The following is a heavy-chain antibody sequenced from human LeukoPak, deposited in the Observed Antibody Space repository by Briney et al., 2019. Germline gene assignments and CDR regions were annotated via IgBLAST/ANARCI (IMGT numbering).Heavy chain of an antibody. J-gene: IGHJ6*03. V-gene: IGHV3-21*01. Sequence: GGSLRLSCTASGFTLSLYSMHWVRQAPGKGLEWVSSIGRSSQYIYYGDSVRGRFTISRDNAKNSLYLDMNSPRAEDTAVYYCARDVSNIDFAPYFYYMDVWGKGTTVTVSS. CDR1: GFTLSLYS. CDR2: IGRSSQYI. CDR3: ARDVSNIDFAPYFYYMDV. D-gene: IGHD3-3*01.